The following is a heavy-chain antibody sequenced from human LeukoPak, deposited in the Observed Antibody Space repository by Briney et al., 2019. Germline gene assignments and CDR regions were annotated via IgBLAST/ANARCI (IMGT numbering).Heavy chain of an antibody. J-gene: IGHJ4*02. V-gene: IGHV4-59*10. CDR2: IYTSGST. Sequence: PSETLSLTCGVYGGSFSGYYWSWIRQPPGKGLEWIGRIYTSGSTNYNPSLKSRVTMSVDTSKNQFSLKLSSVTAADTAVYYCARARSGKWGFDYWGQGTLVTVSS. D-gene: IGHD1-26*01. CDR1: GGSFSGYY. CDR3: ARARSGKWGFDY.